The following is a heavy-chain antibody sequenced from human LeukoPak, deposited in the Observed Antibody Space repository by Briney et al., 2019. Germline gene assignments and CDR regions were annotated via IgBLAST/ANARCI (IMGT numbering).Heavy chain of an antibody. CDR3: VRADWNPDY. CDR2: IYRIGVA. D-gene: IGHD1-1*01. CDR1: SCSIRSGYH. V-gene: IGHV4-38-2*01. Sequence: PSETLSLTCAVSSCSIRSGYHWGWIRQPPGKGLEWIANIYRIGVAYYDPSGKSRVTMSVDTSTNQFSLKLTSVTAADTAIYYCVRADWNPDYWGPGILVTVSS. J-gene: IGHJ4*02.